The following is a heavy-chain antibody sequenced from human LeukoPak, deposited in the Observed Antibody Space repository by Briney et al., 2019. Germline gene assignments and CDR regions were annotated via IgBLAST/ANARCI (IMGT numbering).Heavy chain of an antibody. J-gene: IGHJ4*02. CDR3: ARATSSDGYSSSWDLDY. CDR1: GGSISSSSYY. D-gene: IGHD6-13*01. V-gene: IGHV4-39*07. CDR2: IYYSGST. Sequence: SETLSLTCTVSGGSISSSSYYWGWIRQPPGKGLEWIGSIYYSGSTYYNPSLKSRVTISVDTSKNQFSLKLSSVTAADTAVYYCARATSSDGYSSSWDLDYWGQGTLVTVSS.